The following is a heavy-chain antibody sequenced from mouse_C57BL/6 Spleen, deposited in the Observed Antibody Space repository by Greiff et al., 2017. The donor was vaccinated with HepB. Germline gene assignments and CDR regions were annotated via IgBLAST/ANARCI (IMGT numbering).Heavy chain of an antibody. V-gene: IGHV1-26*01. CDR1: GYTFTDYY. Sequence: VQLQQSGPELVKPGASVKISCKASGYTFTDYYMNWVKQSHGKSLEWIGDINPNNGGTSYNQKFKGKATLTVDKSSSTAYMELRSLTSEDSAVYYCARLYGYDDGFAYWGQGTLVTVSA. CDR3: ARLYGYDDGFAY. D-gene: IGHD2-2*01. J-gene: IGHJ3*01. CDR2: INPNNGGT.